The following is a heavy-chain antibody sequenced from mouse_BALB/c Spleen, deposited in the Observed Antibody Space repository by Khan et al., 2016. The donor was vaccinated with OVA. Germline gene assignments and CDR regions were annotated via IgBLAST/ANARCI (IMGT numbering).Heavy chain of an antibody. Sequence: QVQLQQPGAELARPGASAKLSCKASGYTFTDYYINWVKQRTGQGLEWIGEISPGSGDTYYNEKFKGKATLTADKSSSTVYMQLSSLTAEASAVYFCARRNYFGYTFAYWGQGTLVTVSA. V-gene: IGHV1-77*01. CDR1: GYTFTDYY. CDR2: ISPGSGDT. D-gene: IGHD1-2*01. J-gene: IGHJ3*01. CDR3: ARRNYFGYTFAY.